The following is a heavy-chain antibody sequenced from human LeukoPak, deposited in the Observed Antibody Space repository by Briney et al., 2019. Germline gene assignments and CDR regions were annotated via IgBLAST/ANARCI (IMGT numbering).Heavy chain of an antibody. J-gene: IGHJ4*02. V-gene: IGHV4-34*01. D-gene: IGHD3-10*01. CDR2: INHSGST. Sequence: SQTLSLTCAVYGGSFSGYYWSWIRQPPGKGLEWIGEINHSGSTNYNPSLKSRVTISVDTSKNQFSLKLSSVTAADTAVYYCARAMGAFAYFDYWGQGTLVTVSS. CDR3: ARAMGAFAYFDY. CDR1: GGSFSGYY.